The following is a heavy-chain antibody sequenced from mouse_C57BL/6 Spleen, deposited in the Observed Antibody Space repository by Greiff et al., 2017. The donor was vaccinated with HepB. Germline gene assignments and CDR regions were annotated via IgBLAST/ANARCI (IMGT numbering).Heavy chain of an antibody. Sequence: EVQLQQSGPELVKPGASVKISCKASGYTFTDYYMNWVKQSHGKSLEWIGDINPNNGGTSYNQKFKGKATLTVDKSSSTAYMELRSLTSEDSAVYYCARHFDYWGQGTTLTVSS. V-gene: IGHV1-26*01. CDR3: ARHFDY. J-gene: IGHJ2*01. CDR2: INPNNGGT. CDR1: GYTFTDYY.